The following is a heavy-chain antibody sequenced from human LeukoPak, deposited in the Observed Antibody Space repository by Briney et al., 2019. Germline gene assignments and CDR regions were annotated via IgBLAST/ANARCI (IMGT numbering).Heavy chain of an antibody. J-gene: IGHJ4*02. V-gene: IGHV3-23*01. CDR3: GSGGLRWTLNPDY. CDR1: GFTFSNYW. Sequence: GGSLRLSCAASGFTFSNYWMNWVRQAPGKGLEWVSEISDSGGSTYYADSVKGRFTISRDNSKNTLDLQMNCLRAEDTAVYYCGSGGLRWTLNPDYWGQGTLVTVSS. D-gene: IGHD4-23*01. CDR2: ISDSGGST.